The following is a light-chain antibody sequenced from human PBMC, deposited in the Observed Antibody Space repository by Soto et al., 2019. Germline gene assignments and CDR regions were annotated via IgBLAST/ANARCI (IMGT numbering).Light chain of an antibody. CDR2: DAS. CDR3: QRYDSLPPT. V-gene: IGKV1-33*01. Sequence: DILMTQSPSSLSPSVGDRVTITCQASHDIKKFLNWFQEKPGKAPKLLIYDASNLQTGAPSRFSGSESGTHFTFTIAILQPEDVATYYCQRYDSLPPTFGQGTRLDIK. CDR1: HDIKKF. J-gene: IGKJ5*01.